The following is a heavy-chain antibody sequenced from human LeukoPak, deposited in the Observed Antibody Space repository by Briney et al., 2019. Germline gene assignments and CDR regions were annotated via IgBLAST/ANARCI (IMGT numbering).Heavy chain of an antibody. V-gene: IGHV4-38-2*02. J-gene: IGHJ5*02. CDR3: ASYDFWSDQTFDP. Sequence: PSETLSLTSTVSGYSISSGYYWGWIRQPPGKGLEWIGSTYHSGSTYYNPSLKSRVTISVDTSKNQFSLKLSSVTAADTAVYYCASYDFWSDQTFDPWGQGTLVTVSS. CDR1: GYSISSGYY. CDR2: TYHSGST. D-gene: IGHD3-3*01.